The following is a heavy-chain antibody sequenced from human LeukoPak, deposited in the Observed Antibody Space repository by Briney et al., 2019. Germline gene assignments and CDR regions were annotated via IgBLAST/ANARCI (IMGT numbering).Heavy chain of an antibody. Sequence: GGSLRLSCAASGFTFSSYWMNWARQAPGKGLEWVASINHNGNVNYYVDSVKGRFTISRDNAMNSLYLQMSSLTVDDTAVYYCAREVERLGSWGQGTLVTVSS. CDR2: INHNGNVN. CDR1: GFTFSSYW. J-gene: IGHJ5*01. D-gene: IGHD1-1*01. CDR3: AREVERLGS. V-gene: IGHV3-7*01.